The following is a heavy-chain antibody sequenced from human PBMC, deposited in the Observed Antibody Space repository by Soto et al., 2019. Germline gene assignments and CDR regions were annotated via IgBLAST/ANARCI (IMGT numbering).Heavy chain of an antibody. D-gene: IGHD1-20*01. CDR3: AGLGGFSPKRTSITYYFDY. CDR1: GGSISSYY. Sequence: SETLSLTCTVSGGSISSYYWSWIRQPPGKGLEWIGYIYYSGSTNYNPSLKSRVTISVDTSKNQFSLKLSSVTAADTAVYYCAGLGGFSPKRTSITYYFDYWGQGTLVTVSS. CDR2: IYYSGST. J-gene: IGHJ4*02. V-gene: IGHV4-59*08.